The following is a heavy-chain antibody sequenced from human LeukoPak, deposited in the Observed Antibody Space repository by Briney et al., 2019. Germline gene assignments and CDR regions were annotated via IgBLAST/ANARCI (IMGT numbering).Heavy chain of an antibody. CDR1: GFTFSDYY. CDR3: ARDRIVVVVAAIYYYYGMDV. J-gene: IGHJ6*02. CDR2: ISSSGSII. V-gene: IGHV3-11*01. Sequence: GGSLRLSCAASGFTFSDYYMSWIRQAPGKGLEWVSYISSSGSIIYYADSVKGRFTISRDNAKNSLYLQMNSLRAEDTAVYYCARDRIVVVVAAIYYYYGMDVWGQGTTVTVSS. D-gene: IGHD2-15*01.